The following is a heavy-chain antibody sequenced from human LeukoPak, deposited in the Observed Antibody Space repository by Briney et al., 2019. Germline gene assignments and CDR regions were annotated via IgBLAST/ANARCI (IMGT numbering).Heavy chain of an antibody. CDR1: GGSFSGYY. J-gene: IGHJ6*02. D-gene: IGHD3-10*01. CDR2: INHSGST. V-gene: IGHV4-34*01. CDR3: ARGGERKGFGYYYGMDV. Sequence: SETLSLTCAVYGGSFSGYYWSWIRQPPGKGLEWIGEINHSGSTNYNPSLKSRVTMSVDTSKNQFSLKLSSVTAADTAVYYCARGGERKGFGYYYGMDVWGQGTTVTVSS.